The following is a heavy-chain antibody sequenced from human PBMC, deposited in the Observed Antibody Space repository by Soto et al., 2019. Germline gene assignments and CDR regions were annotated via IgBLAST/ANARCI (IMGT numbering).Heavy chain of an antibody. CDR3: TKDISSYYYVDF. V-gene: IGHV3-23*01. D-gene: IGHD2-15*01. Sequence: EVQLLESGGDLVQPGGSLRLSCAASGFTFGIYAMTWVRQAPGKGLEWVSTISATGGSTFYADSVKGRFTISRDNSKNTLYLQMNSLIAEDTAIYYCTKDISSYYYVDFWGQGTLVTVSS. J-gene: IGHJ4*02. CDR1: GFTFGIYA. CDR2: ISATGGST.